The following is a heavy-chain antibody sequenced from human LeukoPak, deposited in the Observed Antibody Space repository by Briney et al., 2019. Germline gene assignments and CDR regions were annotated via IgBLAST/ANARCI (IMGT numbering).Heavy chain of an antibody. J-gene: IGHJ3*02. CDR1: GYTFTAYW. D-gene: IGHD1-26*01. Sequence: GESLRISCQGSGYTFTAYWIGWVRQMPGKGLEWVGIIHPGASDTRYSPSFQGQVTISADKSITTAYLQWSSLKASDTAMYYCGRHQHSGSYGAFDIWGQGTMVTVSS. CDR2: IHPGASDT. V-gene: IGHV5-51*01. CDR3: GRHQHSGSYGAFDI.